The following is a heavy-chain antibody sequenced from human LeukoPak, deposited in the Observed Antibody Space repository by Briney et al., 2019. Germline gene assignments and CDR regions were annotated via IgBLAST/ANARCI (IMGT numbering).Heavy chain of an antibody. D-gene: IGHD2-15*01. CDR3: ARDRYCSGGSCYGFDY. CDR2: IIPIFGTA. V-gene: IGHV1-69*06. J-gene: IGHJ4*02. CDR1: GYTFTSYG. Sequence: ASVKVSCKASGYTFTSYGISWVRQAPGQGLEWMGGIIPIFGTANYAQKFQGRVTITADKSTSTAYMELSSLRSEDTAVYYCARDRYCSGGSCYGFDYWGQGTLVTVSS.